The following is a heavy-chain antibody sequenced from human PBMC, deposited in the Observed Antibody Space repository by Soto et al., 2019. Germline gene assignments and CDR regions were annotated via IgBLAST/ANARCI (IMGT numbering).Heavy chain of an antibody. Sequence: SVKVSCKASGGTFSSYAISWVRQAPGQGLEWMGGIIPIFGTANYAQKFQGRVTITADKSTSTAYMELSSLRSEDTAVYYCAREPVAGQNWFDPWGQGTLVTVSS. J-gene: IGHJ5*02. V-gene: IGHV1-69*06. CDR3: AREPVAGQNWFDP. D-gene: IGHD6-19*01. CDR2: IIPIFGTA. CDR1: GGTFSSYA.